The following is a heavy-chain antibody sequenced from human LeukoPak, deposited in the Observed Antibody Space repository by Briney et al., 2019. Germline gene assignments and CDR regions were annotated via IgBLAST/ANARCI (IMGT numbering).Heavy chain of an antibody. J-gene: IGHJ6*02. V-gene: IGHV1-46*01. CDR3: ARSMGGYDSYGMDV. CDR1: GYTLTSYY. Sequence: GASVKVSCKASGYTLTSYYLHWVRQAPGQGLEWMAIINPSGGSTSHAQKFQGRVTMTRDTSASTVYMELSSLRSEDTAVYYCARSMGGYDSYGMDVWGQGTTVTVSS. CDR2: INPSGGST.